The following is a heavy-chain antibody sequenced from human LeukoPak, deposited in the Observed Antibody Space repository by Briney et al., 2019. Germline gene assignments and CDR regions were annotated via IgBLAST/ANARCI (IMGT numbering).Heavy chain of an antibody. J-gene: IGHJ5*02. CDR2: IGKDGSMK. D-gene: IGHD1-14*01. CDR1: GFTFSSYW. CDR3: VREYADHTRWEDR. Sequence: GGSLRLSCAASGFTFSSYWMSWVRQAPGKGLEWVANIGKDGSMKNYVDSVRGRFTISRDNAENSMSLQMDSLRGDDTAVYYCVREYADHTRWEDRWGQGTLVTVS. V-gene: IGHV3-7*01.